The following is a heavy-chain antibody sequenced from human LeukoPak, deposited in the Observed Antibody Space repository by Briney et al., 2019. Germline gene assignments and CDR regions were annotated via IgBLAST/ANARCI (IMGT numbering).Heavy chain of an antibody. V-gene: IGHV1-46*01. D-gene: IGHD4-17*01. CDR3: ARGGANGDYANFPHYYYGMDV. CDR2: INPSGGST. J-gene: IGHJ6*02. Sequence: ASVKVSCKASGYTFTSYYMHWVRQAPGQGLEWMGIINPSGGSTSYAQKFQGRVTMTRDTSTSTVYMELSSLRSEDTAVYYCARGGANGDYANFPHYYYGMDVWGQGTTVTVSS. CDR1: GYTFTSYY.